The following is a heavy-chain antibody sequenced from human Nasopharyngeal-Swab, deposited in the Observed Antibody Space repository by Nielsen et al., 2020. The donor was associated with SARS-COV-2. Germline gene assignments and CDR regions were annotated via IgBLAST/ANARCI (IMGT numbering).Heavy chain of an antibody. Sequence: WIRQPPGKGLEWVSGISWNSGSIGYADSVKGRFTISRDNAKNSLYLQMNSLRAEDTALYYCAKDKYGGGTLNWFDPWGQGTLVTVSS. V-gene: IGHV3-9*01. CDR2: ISWNSGSI. D-gene: IGHD1-1*01. J-gene: IGHJ5*02. CDR3: AKDKYGGGTLNWFDP.